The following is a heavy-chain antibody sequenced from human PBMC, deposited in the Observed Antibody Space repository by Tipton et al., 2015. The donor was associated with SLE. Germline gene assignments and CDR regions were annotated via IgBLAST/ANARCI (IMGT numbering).Heavy chain of an antibody. V-gene: IGHV3-30*02. CDR2: IRYDGSNK. CDR3: ATDGSRGTSGWEKYYFDY. Sequence: SLRLSCAASGFTFSGYGMHWVRQAPGKGLEWVAFIRYDGSNKYYADSVKGRFTISRDNSKNTLFLQMNSLRAEDTAVYYCATDGSRGTSGWEKYYFDYWGQGTLVTVSS. D-gene: IGHD6-19*01. J-gene: IGHJ4*02. CDR1: GFTFSGYG.